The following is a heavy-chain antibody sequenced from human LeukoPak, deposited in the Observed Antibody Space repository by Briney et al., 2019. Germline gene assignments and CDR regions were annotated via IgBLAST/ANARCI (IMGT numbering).Heavy chain of an antibody. V-gene: IGHV1-2*02. CDR1: GYTFTGYY. D-gene: IGHD6-13*01. J-gene: IGHJ5*02. CDR2: INPNSGGT. Sequence: ASVKVSCKASGYTFTGYYMHWVRQAPGQGLEWMGWINPNSGGTNYAQKFQGRVTMTRDTSISTAYMELSRLRSDDTAVYYCARLPASSSWYRPHSWFDPWGQGTLVTVSS. CDR3: ARLPASSSWYRPHSWFDP.